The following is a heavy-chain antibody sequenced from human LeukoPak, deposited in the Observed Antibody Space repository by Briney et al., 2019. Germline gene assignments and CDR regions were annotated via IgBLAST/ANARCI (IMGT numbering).Heavy chain of an antibody. CDR1: GFTFSSYW. V-gene: IGHV3-74*01. J-gene: IGHJ6*02. D-gene: IGHD1-26*01. Sequence: RPGGSLRLSCAASGFTFSSYWMHWVRQAPGKGLVWVSRINSDGSSTSYADSVKGRFTISRDNAKNTLYLQMNSLRAEDTAVYYCARVRSGSSAGNYGMDVWGQGTTVTVSS. CDR3: ARVRSGSSAGNYGMDV. CDR2: INSDGSST.